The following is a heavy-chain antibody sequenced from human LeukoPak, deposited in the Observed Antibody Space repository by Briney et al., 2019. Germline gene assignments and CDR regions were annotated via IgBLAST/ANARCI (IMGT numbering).Heavy chain of an antibody. V-gene: IGHV3-53*01. D-gene: IGHD3-22*01. CDR1: GFTFSSNY. J-gene: IGHJ4*02. Sequence: GGFLRLSCAASGFTFSSNYMSWVRQAPGKGLEWVSVIYSGGSTYYADSVKGRFTISRDNSKNTLYLQMNSLRAEDTAVYYCAVYDSSGYGFNYWGQGTLVTVSS. CDR3: AVYDSSGYGFNY. CDR2: IYSGGST.